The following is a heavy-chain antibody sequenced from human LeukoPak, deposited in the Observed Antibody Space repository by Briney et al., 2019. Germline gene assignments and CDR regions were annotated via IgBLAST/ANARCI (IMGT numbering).Heavy chain of an antibody. V-gene: IGHV4-30-2*01. CDR2: IYHSGST. Sequence: SQTLSLTCAVSGGSISSGGYSWSWIRQPPGKGLEWIGYIYHSGSTYYNPSLKSRITISVDSSKNQFSLKLSSVTAADTAVYYCARAPFLRRMLGFDYWGRGTLVTVSS. D-gene: IGHD2/OR15-2a*01. J-gene: IGHJ4*02. CDR1: GGSISSGGYS. CDR3: ARAPFLRRMLGFDY.